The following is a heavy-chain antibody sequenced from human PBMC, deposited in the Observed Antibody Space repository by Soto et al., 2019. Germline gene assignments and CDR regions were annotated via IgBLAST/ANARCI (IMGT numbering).Heavy chain of an antibody. V-gene: IGHV4-59*01. CDR1: GGSINSYY. CDR3: ASGRHGDFDY. Sequence: PSETLSLTCTVSGGSINSYYWSWIRQSPERGLEWIGYIYYSENGNYNPSLKSRVTISIDTSKNQFSLKLSSVTAADTAIYYCASGRHGDFDYWGQGTMVTVSS. D-gene: IGHD4-17*01. CDR2: IYYSENG. J-gene: IGHJ4*02.